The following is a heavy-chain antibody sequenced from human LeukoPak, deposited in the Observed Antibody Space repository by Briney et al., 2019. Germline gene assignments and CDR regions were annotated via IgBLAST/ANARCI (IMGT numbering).Heavy chain of an antibody. V-gene: IGHV3-7*01. CDR3: ARDLTGTIDY. Sequence: GRSLRLSCAASGFTFSSYAMHWVRQAPGKGLEWVANIKQDGSEKYYVDSVKGRFTISRDNAKNSLYLQMNSLRAEDTAVYYCARDLTGTIDYWGQGTLVTVSS. CDR2: IKQDGSEK. CDR1: GFTFSSYA. D-gene: IGHD1-7*01. J-gene: IGHJ4*02.